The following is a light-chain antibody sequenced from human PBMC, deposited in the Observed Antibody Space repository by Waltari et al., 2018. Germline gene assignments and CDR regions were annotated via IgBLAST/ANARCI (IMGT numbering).Light chain of an antibody. CDR2: SNK. CDR3: AAWDDSLGGPYVV. CDR1: SSNIGGNT. J-gene: IGLJ2*01. Sequence: QSVLTQPPSASGTPGQRVTISCSGSSSNIGGNTVNWYQHLPGTAPKLLIYSNKRRPSGALDRFFGSSFGTSASLAISGLQSGDEADYYCAAWDDSLGGPYVVFGGGTKLTVL. V-gene: IGLV1-44*01.